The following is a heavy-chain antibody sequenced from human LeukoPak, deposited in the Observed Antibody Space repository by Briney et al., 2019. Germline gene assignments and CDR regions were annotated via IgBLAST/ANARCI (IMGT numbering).Heavy chain of an antibody. CDR1: GFTFDDYA. V-gene: IGHV3-9*01. D-gene: IGHD6-13*01. CDR2: ISWNSGSI. J-gene: IGHJ4*02. Sequence: GRSLRLSCAASGFTFDDYAMHWVRQAPGKGLEWVSGISWNSGSIGYADSAKGRFTISRDNAKNSLYLQMNSLRAEDTALYYCAKDSYSSSCFDYCGQGTLVTVSS. CDR3: AKDSYSSSCFDY.